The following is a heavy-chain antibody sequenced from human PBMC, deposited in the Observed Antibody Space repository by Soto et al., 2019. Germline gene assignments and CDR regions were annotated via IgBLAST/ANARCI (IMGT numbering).Heavy chain of an antibody. D-gene: IGHD3-3*01. J-gene: IGHJ6*02. V-gene: IGHV1-8*01. Sequence: ASVKVSCKASGYTFTSYDINWVRQATGQGLEWMGWMNPNSGNTGYAQKFQGRVTMTRNTSISTAYMELSSLRSEDTAVYYCARGQYDFSSGYSSCMYYYYGMDVWGQGTTVTVSS. CDR1: GYTFTSYD. CDR3: ARGQYDFSSGYSSCMYYYYGMDV. CDR2: MNPNSGNT.